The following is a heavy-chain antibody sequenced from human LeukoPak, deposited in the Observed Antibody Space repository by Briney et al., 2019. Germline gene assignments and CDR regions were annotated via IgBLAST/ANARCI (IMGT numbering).Heavy chain of an antibody. CDR2: IYYSGST. D-gene: IGHD6-19*01. J-gene: IGHJ3*02. CDR1: GGSISSYY. Sequence: SETLSLTCTVSGGSISSYYWSWIRQPPGKGLEGIGYIYYSGSTNYNPSLKSRVTISVDTSKNQFSLKLSSVPAADTAVYYCASRYSSGWYPSTPRGAFDIWGQGTMVTVSS. V-gene: IGHV4-59*12. CDR3: ASRYSSGWYPSTPRGAFDI.